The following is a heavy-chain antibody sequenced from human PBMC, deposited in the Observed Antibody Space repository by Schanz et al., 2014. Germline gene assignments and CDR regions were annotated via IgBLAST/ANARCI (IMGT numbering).Heavy chain of an antibody. J-gene: IGHJ3*02. V-gene: IGHV1-46*02. CDR2: INLSGGST. Sequence: QVQLVQSGAEVKKPGSSMKVSCKASGGTFNSYTINWVRQAPGQGLEWMGIINLSGGSTNNAQKFQGRLTMTRDTSTSTVYMELSSLRSEDTAVYYCARGGGPEDVFDIWGQGTILTVSS. CDR3: ARGGGPEDVFDI. CDR1: GGTFNSYT. D-gene: IGHD5-12*01.